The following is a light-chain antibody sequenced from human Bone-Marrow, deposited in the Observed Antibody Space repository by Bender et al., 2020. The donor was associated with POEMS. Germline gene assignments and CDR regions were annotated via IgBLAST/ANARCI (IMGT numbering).Light chain of an antibody. J-gene: IGLJ2*01. Sequence: SYEVTQSPSVSVSPGQTARITCSGDALPKQYAYWYQQKPAQAPKLVIYHDTERPSGIPERFSGSTSGTTVTLTISGVQAEDEADYYCQSADVSGGVVFGGGTKLTVL. V-gene: IGLV3-25*03. CDR3: QSADVSGGVV. CDR1: ALPKQY. CDR2: HDT.